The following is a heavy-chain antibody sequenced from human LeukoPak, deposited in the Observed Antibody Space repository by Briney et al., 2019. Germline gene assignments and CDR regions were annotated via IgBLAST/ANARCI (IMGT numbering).Heavy chain of an antibody. CDR1: GFTFSSYS. V-gene: IGHV3-21*04. J-gene: IGHJ5*02. CDR2: ISSSSSYI. Sequence: GGSPRLSCAASGFTFSSYSMNWVRQAPGKGLEWVSSISSSSSYIYYADSVKGRFTISRDNSKNSLYLQMNSLRVEDTAFYYCARDDLLHRNWFDPWGQGTLVTVSS. CDR3: ARDDLLHRNWFDP. D-gene: IGHD3-3*01.